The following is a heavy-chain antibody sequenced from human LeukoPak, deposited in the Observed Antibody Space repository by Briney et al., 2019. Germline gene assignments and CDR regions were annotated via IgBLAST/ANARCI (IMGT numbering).Heavy chain of an antibody. CDR3: ARDYAGSPDY. CDR1: GFTFSNYA. CDR2: ISGSDGST. V-gene: IGHV3-23*01. D-gene: IGHD3-10*01. Sequence: GGSLRLSCTASGFTFSNYAMSWVRQAPGKGLEWVSTISGSDGSTYDADSVKGRFTISRDNAKNTAYLQMNSLRDEDTAVYYCARDYAGSPDYWGQGTLVTVSA. J-gene: IGHJ4*02.